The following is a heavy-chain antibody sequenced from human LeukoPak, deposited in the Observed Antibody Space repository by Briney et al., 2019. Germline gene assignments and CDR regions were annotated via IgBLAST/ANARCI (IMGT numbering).Heavy chain of an antibody. V-gene: IGHV4-38-2*01. D-gene: IGHD3-22*01. CDR3: ARASNSGYYYLDY. J-gene: IGHJ4*02. Sequence: PSETLSLTCAVSGYSITTSFYWGWIRQPPGKGLEWIGIIHHSGYTYYNPSLKSRVTMSLNTSKNQFSLHLSSVTAADTALYYCARASNSGYYYLDYWGQGTLVTVSS. CDR2: IHHSGYT. CDR1: GYSITTSFY.